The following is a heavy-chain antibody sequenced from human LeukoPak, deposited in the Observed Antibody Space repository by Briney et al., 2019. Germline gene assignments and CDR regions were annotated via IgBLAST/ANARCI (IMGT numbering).Heavy chain of an antibody. CDR1: GFTFSSYW. CDR3: ARTEDYYDSSGSSFDY. D-gene: IGHD3-22*01. Sequence: GGSLRLSCAASGFTFSSYWMSWVRQAPGKGLEWVANIKQGGSEKYYVDSVKGRFTISRDNAKNSLYLQMNSLRAEDTAVYYCARTEDYYDSSGSSFDYWGQGTLVTVSS. V-gene: IGHV3-7*01. J-gene: IGHJ4*02. CDR2: IKQGGSEK.